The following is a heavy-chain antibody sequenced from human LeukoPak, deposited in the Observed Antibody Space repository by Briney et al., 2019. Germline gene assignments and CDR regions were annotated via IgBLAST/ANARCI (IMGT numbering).Heavy chain of an antibody. CDR1: RYTFTGYY. CDR2: INPNSGGT. V-gene: IGHV1-2*06. Sequence: ASVKVSCKASRYTFTGYYMHWVRQAPGQGLEWMGRINPNSGGTNYAQKFQGRVTMTRHTSISTAYMELSRLRSDDTAVYYCARGYSYGYDYWGQGTLVTVSS. J-gene: IGHJ4*02. CDR3: ARGYSYGYDY. D-gene: IGHD5-18*01.